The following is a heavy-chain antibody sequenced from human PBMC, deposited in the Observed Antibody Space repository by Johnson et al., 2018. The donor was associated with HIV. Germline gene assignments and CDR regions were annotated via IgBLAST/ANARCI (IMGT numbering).Heavy chain of an antibody. J-gene: IGHJ3*02. D-gene: IGHD3-22*01. V-gene: IGHV3-74*01. CDR3: ARDMGYNYYDSSGHTARYDAFDM. CDR2: ISSDGTDT. Sequence: EVQLVESGGGLVQPGGSLILSCAASGFTFSRYWMHWVRQAPGKGLVWVSRISSDGTDTYYADSVKGRFTISRDTSKNTLYLQMNSLRDEDTALYYCARDMGYNYYDSSGHTARYDAFDMWGQGTMVTVSS. CDR1: GFTFSRYW.